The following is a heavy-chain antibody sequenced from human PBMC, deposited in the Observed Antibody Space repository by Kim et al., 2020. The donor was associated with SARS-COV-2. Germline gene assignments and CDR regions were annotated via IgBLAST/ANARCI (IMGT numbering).Heavy chain of an antibody. D-gene: IGHD4-17*01. CDR3: ARFLPYGDYADF. J-gene: IGHJ4*02. Sequence: SYTDSVKSRFTISRDNSNNTLYLQMNSLRAEDTAVYYCARFLPYGDYADFWGQGTLVTVSS. V-gene: IGHV3-53*01.